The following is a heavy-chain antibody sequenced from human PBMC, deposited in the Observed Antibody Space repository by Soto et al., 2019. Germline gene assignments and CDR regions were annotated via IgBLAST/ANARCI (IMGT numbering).Heavy chain of an antibody. CDR1: GFSLRNSGMR. J-gene: IGHJ5*02. Sequence: SGPTLVNPTQTLTLTCTFSGFSLRNSGMRVSWIRQPPGKALEWLARIDWDDDTYYSTSLRTRLTISKDTPKNRVVLTMTNMDPADTATYYCANTGKDGSWFAPWGQGTLVTVSS. CDR3: ANTGKDGSWFAP. D-gene: IGHD5-12*01. V-gene: IGHV2-70*04. CDR2: IDWDDDT.